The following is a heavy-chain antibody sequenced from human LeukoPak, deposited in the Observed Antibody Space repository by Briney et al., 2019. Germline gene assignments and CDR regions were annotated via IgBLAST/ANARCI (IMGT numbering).Heavy chain of an antibody. J-gene: IGHJ4*02. CDR2: IYTSGST. CDR3: ARGKGYSSGWYFDY. CDR1: GGSISSNY. V-gene: IGHV4-4*09. Sequence: PSETLSLTCTVSGGSISSNYWSWVRQPPGKGLEWLGFIYTSGSTNYNPSLKSRVTMSVDTSKSQFSLKLSSVIAADTAVYYCARGKGYSSGWYFDYWGQGTLVTVSS. D-gene: IGHD6-19*01.